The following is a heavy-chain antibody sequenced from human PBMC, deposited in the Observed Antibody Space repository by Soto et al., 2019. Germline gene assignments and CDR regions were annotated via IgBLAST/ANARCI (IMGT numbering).Heavy chain of an antibody. J-gene: IGHJ5*02. Sequence: QMQLQASGPGLVKPSETLSLTCNVSGASVSHGYWSWIRQPPGKGLEWIGFMYFGGSFNYNPSRTSLATRSVETSKNQFSMKLTSVTASDTAVYCCARRYYDSTGFAVDPWGQGTLVTVSS. CDR1: GASVSHGY. CDR2: MYFGGSF. V-gene: IGHV4-59*02. D-gene: IGHD3-22*01. CDR3: ARRYYDSTGFAVDP.